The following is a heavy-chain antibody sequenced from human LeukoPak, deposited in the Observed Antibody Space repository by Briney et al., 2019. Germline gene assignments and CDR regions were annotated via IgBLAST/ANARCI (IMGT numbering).Heavy chain of an antibody. J-gene: IGHJ3*02. CDR3: AREIRFLEWLNDAFDI. CDR1: GFTFSTYR. CDR2: ISSSSNYI. Sequence: GGSLRLSCTATGFTFSTYRMNWVRQAPGKGLEWVSSISSSSNYIYYADSLKGRFTISRDNAKNSLYLQMNSLRAEDTAVYYCAREIRFLEWLNDAFDIWGQGTMVTVSS. V-gene: IGHV3-21*01. D-gene: IGHD3-3*01.